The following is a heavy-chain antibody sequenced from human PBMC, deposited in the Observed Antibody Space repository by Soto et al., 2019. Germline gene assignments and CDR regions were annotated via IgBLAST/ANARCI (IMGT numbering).Heavy chain of an antibody. D-gene: IGHD5-18*01. J-gene: IGHJ6*03. CDR3: AAPVDTAMADYYMDV. CDR2: ISSSSSYI. Sequence: GGSLRLSCAASGFTFSSYSMNWVRQAPGKGLEWVSSISSSSSYIYYADSVKGRFTISRDNAKNSLYLQMNSLRAEDTAVYYCAAPVDTAMADYYMDVWGKGTTVTVSS. CDR1: GFTFSSYS. V-gene: IGHV3-21*01.